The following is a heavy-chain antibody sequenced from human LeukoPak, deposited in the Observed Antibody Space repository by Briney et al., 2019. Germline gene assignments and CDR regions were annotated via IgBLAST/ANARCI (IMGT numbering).Heavy chain of an antibody. CDR3: AKEPTGEKSFDS. D-gene: IGHD7-27*01. Sequence: PSETLSLTCTVSGASISRSSYYWGWFRQPPGKGLEWIVSIFYSGGPTYYNPSLKSRVTISADTSKNQFSLKFSFVTAADTVVYYCAKEPTGEKSFDSWGQGTLVTVSS. CDR2: IFYSGGPT. V-gene: IGHV4-39*07. J-gene: IGHJ4*02. CDR1: GASISRSSYY.